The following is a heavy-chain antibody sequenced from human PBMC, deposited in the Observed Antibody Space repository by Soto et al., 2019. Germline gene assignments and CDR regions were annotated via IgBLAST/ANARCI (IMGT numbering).Heavy chain of an antibody. CDR1: GGSFSGYY. J-gene: IGHJ4*02. CDR3: ARGLIAVAGKRLDY. D-gene: IGHD6-19*01. Sequence: SETLSLTCAVYGGSFSGYYWSWIRQPPGKGLEWIGEINHSGSTNYHPSLKSRVTISVDTSKNQFSLKLSSVTAADTAVYYCARGLIAVAGKRLDYWGQGNLVTV. CDR2: INHSGST. V-gene: IGHV4-34*01.